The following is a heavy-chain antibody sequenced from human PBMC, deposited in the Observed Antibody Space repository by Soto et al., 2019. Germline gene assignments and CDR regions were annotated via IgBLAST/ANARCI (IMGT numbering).Heavy chain of an antibody. D-gene: IGHD2-21*02. CDR1: AFLLSTGGVG. J-gene: IGHJ6*02. CDR3: IQSRCGGDCLQSYASYYYYGMDV. Sequence: QITLKESGPTLVKPTQTLTLTCTFSAFLLSTGGVGVGWIRQPPGKALEWLALIYWDDDKRYSPSLRSRLTITKDTSKNQVVLTMTNMDPVDTATYYCIQSRCGGDCLQSYASYYYYGMDVWGQGTTVTVSS. CDR2: IYWDDDK. V-gene: IGHV2-5*02.